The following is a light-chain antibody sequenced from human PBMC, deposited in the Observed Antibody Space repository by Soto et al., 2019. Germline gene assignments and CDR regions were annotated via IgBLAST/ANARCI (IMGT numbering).Light chain of an antibody. CDR1: SSDVDGYNY. J-gene: IGLJ2*01. V-gene: IGLV2-14*01. CDR3: SSYTSSSTPHVV. CDR2: DVS. Sequence: QSALTQPASVSGSPGQSITISCTGTSSDVDGYNYVSWYQQHPGKAPKLMIYDVSNRPSGVSNRFSGSKSGNTASLTISGLQAEDEADYYCSSYTSSSTPHVVFGGGNKLTVL.